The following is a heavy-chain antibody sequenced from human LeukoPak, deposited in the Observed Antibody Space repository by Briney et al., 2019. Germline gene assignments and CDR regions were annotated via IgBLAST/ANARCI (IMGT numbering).Heavy chain of an antibody. D-gene: IGHD1-1*01. J-gene: IGHJ4*02. V-gene: IGHV3-13*01. Sequence: SGGSLRLPCAASGFTFSDYDMHWVRQPTGKGLEWVAAIGTAGDTYYTGSVKGRFTISRENAKNSLYLQMSSLRAGDTAVYYCARVAKERVGGVYYFDYWGQGTLVTVSS. CDR3: ARVAKERVGGVYYFDY. CDR2: IGTAGDT. CDR1: GFTFSDYD.